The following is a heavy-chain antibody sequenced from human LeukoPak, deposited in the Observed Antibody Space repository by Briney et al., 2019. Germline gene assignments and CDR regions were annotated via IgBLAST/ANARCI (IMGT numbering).Heavy chain of an antibody. D-gene: IGHD2-21*02. CDR1: GFTFSSYA. CDR2: MSYDGSNK. Sequence: GRTLSLSCAASGFTFSSYAMYWVRLAPGTGLEGVALMSYDGSNKYYADSVKGRFTISRDSSRDTLYLQMNSLRAEDTAVYYCARDSHIGVVTAIRGDYFDYWGQGTLVTVSS. J-gene: IGHJ4*02. V-gene: IGHV3-30*01. CDR3: ARDSHIGVVTAIRGDYFDY.